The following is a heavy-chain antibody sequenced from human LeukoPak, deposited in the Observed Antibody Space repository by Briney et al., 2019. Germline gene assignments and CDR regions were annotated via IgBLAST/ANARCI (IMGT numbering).Heavy chain of an antibody. CDR3: ARDSCTNGVCYIGKGAFDI. Sequence: SVKVSCKASGGTFSSYAISWVRQAPGQGLEWMGRIIAILGIANSAQKFQGRVTITADKSTSTAYMALSSLRSEDTAVYYCARDSCTNGVCYIGKGAFDIWGQGTMVTVSS. CDR2: IIAILGIA. J-gene: IGHJ3*02. CDR1: GGTFSSYA. D-gene: IGHD2-8*01. V-gene: IGHV1-69*04.